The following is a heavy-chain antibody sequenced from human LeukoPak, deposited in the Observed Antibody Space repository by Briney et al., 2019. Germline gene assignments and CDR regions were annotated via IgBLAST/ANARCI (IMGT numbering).Heavy chain of an antibody. CDR1: GFTFSNAW. D-gene: IGHD3-22*01. CDR3: ATDFYDST. CDR2: IRSNSDGGTI. J-gene: IGHJ5*02. Sequence: GGSLRLSCATFGFTFSNAWMNWVRQAPGKGLEWVGRIRSNSDGGTIDYAAPVKGRFTLSRDDSKTTLYLQINSLQTEDTAEYYCATDFYDSTWGQGTLVTVSS. V-gene: IGHV3-15*07.